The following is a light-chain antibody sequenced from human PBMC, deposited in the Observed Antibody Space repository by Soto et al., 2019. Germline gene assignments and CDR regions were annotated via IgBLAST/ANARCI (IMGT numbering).Light chain of an antibody. CDR1: QRVSSY. J-gene: IGKJ4*01. CDR2: GAS. Sequence: ENVLTQSPGTLSLSPGERATLSCRASQRVSSYLAWYQQKPGQAPSLLIYGASSRATGIPDRFSGSGSGTDFTLTISGLEPEDFAVYSCQQYDGSPTFGGGTKVDIK. V-gene: IGKV3-20*01. CDR3: QQYDGSPT.